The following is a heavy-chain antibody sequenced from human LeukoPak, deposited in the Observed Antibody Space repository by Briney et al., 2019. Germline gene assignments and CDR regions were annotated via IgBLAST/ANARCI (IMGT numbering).Heavy chain of an antibody. CDR2: INPNSGGT. Sequence: GASVKVSCKASGYTFTGYYMHWVRQAPGQGLEWMGWINPNSGGTNYAQKFQGRVTMTRDTSISTAYMELSRLRSDDTAVYYCASRYSSGWYTWFDPWGQGTLVTVSS. CDR1: GYTFTGYY. V-gene: IGHV1-2*02. D-gene: IGHD6-19*01. J-gene: IGHJ5*02. CDR3: ASRYSSGWYTWFDP.